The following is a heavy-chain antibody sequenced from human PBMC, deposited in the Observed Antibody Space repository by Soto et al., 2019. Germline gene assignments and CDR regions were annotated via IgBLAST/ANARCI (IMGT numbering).Heavy chain of an antibody. V-gene: IGHV4-31*03. J-gene: IGHJ4*02. CDR2: IYYSGST. D-gene: IGHD3-22*01. CDR1: GGSISSGGYY. Sequence: QVQLQESGPGLVKPSQTLSLTCTVSGGSISSGGYYWSWIRQHPGKGLEWIGYIYYSGSTYYNPSLKSRITLSVDTSKNQFSLKLSSVTAADTAVYYCAREISYYDSSGYYNVYFDYWGQGTLVTVSS. CDR3: AREISYYDSSGYYNVYFDY.